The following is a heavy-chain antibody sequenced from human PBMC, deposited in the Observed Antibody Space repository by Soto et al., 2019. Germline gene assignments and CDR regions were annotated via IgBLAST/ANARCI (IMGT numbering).Heavy chain of an antibody. V-gene: IGHV1-18*01. J-gene: IGHJ1*01. Sequence: QVQLVQSGAEVKKPGASVKVSCKTSGYTFTNYGISWVRQAPGQGPEWMGWISGYNGDTKHAQTLQGRVTMTTDTSTSTAYMELSSLRSDDTAVYYCARGGTSRSAEYYQHWGQGTLVIVSS. CDR3: ARGGTSRSAEYYQH. CDR2: ISGYNGDT. CDR1: GYTFTNYG. D-gene: IGHD2-2*01.